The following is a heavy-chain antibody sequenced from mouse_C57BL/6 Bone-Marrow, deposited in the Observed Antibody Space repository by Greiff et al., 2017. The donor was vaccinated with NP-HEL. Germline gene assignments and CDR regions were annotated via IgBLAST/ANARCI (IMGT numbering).Heavy chain of an antibody. Sequence: EVKLVESGGDLVKPGGSLKLSCAASGFTFSSYGMSWVRHTPDKRLEWVATISSGGSYTYYPDSVKGRFTISRDNAKNTLYLQMSSLKSEDTAMYYCARHYYSNYFDYWGQGTTLTVSS. CDR3: ARHYYSNYFDY. J-gene: IGHJ2*01. D-gene: IGHD2-5*01. CDR1: GFTFSSYG. V-gene: IGHV5-6*01. CDR2: ISSGGSYT.